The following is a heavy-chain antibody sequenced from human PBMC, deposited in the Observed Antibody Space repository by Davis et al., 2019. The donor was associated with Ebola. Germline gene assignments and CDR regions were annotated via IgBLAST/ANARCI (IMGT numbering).Heavy chain of an antibody. CDR2: IYYSGST. CDR1: GGSISSSSYY. CDR3: ARVNPRRPADIVVVPAAIHDAFDI. Sequence: PSETLSLTCTVSGGSISSSSYYWGWIRQPPGKGLEWIGSIYYSGSTYYNPSLKSRVTISVDTSKNQFSLKLSSVTAADTAVYYCARVNPRRPADIVVVPAAIHDAFDIWGQGTMVTVSS. D-gene: IGHD2-2*02. V-gene: IGHV4-39*07. J-gene: IGHJ3*02.